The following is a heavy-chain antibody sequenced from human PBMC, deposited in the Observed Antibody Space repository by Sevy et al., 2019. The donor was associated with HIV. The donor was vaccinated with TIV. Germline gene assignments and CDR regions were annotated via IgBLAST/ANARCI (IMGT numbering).Heavy chain of an antibody. CDR3: TRRASRVYGDHLNLY. J-gene: IGHJ4*02. V-gene: IGHV3-49*03. Sequence: GGSLRLSCGASGFTFSDHYMDWFRQAPGRGLEWVGFIRSGTYGETTEYAASVKGRFTVSRDDSKSIVYLQMNSLKTEDTAMYYCTRRASRVYGDHLNLYWGQGTLVTVSS. D-gene: IGHD2-21*02. CDR2: IRSGTYGETT. CDR1: GFTFSDHY.